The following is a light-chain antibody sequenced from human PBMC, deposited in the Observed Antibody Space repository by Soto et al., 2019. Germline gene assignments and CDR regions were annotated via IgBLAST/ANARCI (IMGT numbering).Light chain of an antibody. CDR1: RSNIGTNS. J-gene: IGLJ1*01. Sequence: QSVLTQPPPASGTPGQRVAISCSGSRSNIGTNSVYWYQKLPGTAPRVLIYSNNQRPSGVPDRFSGSKSGTSASLAISGLRSEDEADYYCAAWDDSLSGYVFGAGTKVTVL. CDR3: AAWDDSLSGYV. V-gene: IGLV1-47*02. CDR2: SNN.